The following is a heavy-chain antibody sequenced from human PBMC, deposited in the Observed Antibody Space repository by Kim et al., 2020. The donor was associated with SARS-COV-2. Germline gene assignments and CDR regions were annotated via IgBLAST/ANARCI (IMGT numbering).Heavy chain of an antibody. Sequence: SETLSLTCAVYGGSFSGYYWSWIRQPPGKGLEWIGEINHSGSTNYNPSLKSRVTISVDTSKNQFSLKLSSVTAADTAVYYCARGPGIAAHDYWGQGTLVTVSS. D-gene: IGHD6-13*01. CDR3: ARGPGIAAHDY. CDR2: INHSGST. V-gene: IGHV4-34*01. CDR1: GGSFSGYY. J-gene: IGHJ4*02.